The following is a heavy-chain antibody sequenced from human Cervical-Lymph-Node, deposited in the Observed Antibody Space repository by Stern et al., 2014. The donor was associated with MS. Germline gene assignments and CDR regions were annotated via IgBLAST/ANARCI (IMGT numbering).Heavy chain of an antibody. CDR3: ARESHNPFDY. J-gene: IGHJ4*02. Sequence: DQLVESGAEVKKPGASVKVSCKASGYTFTSYGISWVRQAPGQGLEWMGWINGYNGNTNYAQKFQGRVTMTTDTSTSTVDMELGSLRSDDTAVYYCARESHNPFDYWGQGTLVTVSS. CDR2: INGYNGNT. CDR1: GYTFTSYG. V-gene: IGHV1-18*01.